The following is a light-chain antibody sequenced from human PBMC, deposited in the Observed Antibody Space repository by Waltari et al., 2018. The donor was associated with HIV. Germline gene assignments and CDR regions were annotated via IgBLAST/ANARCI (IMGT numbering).Light chain of an antibody. V-gene: IGLV2-14*01. CDR2: DVS. CDR1: SSDVGGYDY. CDR3: SSYTSSSALEVV. Sequence: QSALTQPASVSGSLGQSITIPCTGTSSDVGGYDYVSCYQQHPGRAPKLLIYDVSNRPSVVSNRFSGSKSGNTASLTISGLQAEDEADYHCSSYTSSSALEVVFGGGTTLTVL. J-gene: IGLJ3*02.